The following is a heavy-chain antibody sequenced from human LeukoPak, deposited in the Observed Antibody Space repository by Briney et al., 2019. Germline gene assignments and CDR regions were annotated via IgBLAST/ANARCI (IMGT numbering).Heavy chain of an antibody. D-gene: IGHD2-15*01. J-gene: IGHJ4*02. CDR2: ISSSSSYI. Sequence: GGSLRLSCAASGFTFSSYSMNWVRQAPGKGLEWVSSISSSSSYIYYADSVKGRFTISRDNAKNSLYLQMNSLRAEDTAVYYCVREGTYCSGGNCYVAFDYWGQGTLVTVSS. V-gene: IGHV3-21*01. CDR3: VREGTYCSGGNCYVAFDY. CDR1: GFTFSSYS.